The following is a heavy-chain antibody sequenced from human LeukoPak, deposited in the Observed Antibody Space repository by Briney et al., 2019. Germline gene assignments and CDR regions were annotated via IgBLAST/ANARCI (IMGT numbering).Heavy chain of an antibody. CDR2: INPNSGDT. CDR3: ARIKWAAAND. CDR1: GYTFTGYY. J-gene: IGHJ4*02. Sequence: ASVKVSCKASGYTFTGYYIHWVRQAPGQGLEWMGWINPNSGDTNYSHNFQGRVTMTRDTSINTAYMELKTLRSDDTAVYYCARIKWAAANDWGQGTLVAVS. V-gene: IGHV1-2*02. D-gene: IGHD6-13*01.